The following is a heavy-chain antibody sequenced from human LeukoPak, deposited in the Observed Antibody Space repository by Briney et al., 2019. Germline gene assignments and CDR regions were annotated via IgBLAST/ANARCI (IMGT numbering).Heavy chain of an antibody. CDR1: GGPINSYY. J-gene: IGHJ6*02. Sequence: SETLSLTCTVSGGPINSYYWTWIRQPPGKGLEWIGYIYYSGSTHYNPSLNSRVTISMDTSKNQFSLKLSSVTAADTAVYYCARTSRHFYGSGSNLTPWPADMDVWGQGTTVTVSS. V-gene: IGHV4-59*01. CDR3: ARTSRHFYGSGSNLTPWPADMDV. D-gene: IGHD3-10*01. CDR2: IYYSGST.